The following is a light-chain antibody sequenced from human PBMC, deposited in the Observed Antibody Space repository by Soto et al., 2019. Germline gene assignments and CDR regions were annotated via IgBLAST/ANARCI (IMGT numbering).Light chain of an antibody. CDR2: DAS. CDR1: QSVHSD. Sequence: EIVMTQSPATLSVSPGEGATLSCRASQSVHSDLAWYQQKPGQAPRLLIYDASTRATGIPARFSGSGSGTXXXLTXSXLQSEDFAVYYCQQYTNWPPLTFGGGTKVEI. CDR3: QQYTNWPPLT. J-gene: IGKJ4*01. V-gene: IGKV3-15*01.